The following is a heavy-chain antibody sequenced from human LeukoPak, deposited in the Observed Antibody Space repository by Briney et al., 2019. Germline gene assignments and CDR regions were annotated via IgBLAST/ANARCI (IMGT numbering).Heavy chain of an antibody. J-gene: IGHJ4*02. Sequence: GGSLRLSCAASGFTFSSYWMSWVRQAPGKGLEGVANIKQDGSEKEYMDSVKGRFTIYRDNAKNSLYLQMNSLRVEDTSVYYCARDTNRYSSSVGYFDYWGQGTLVTVSS. V-gene: IGHV3-7*03. CDR3: ARDTNRYSSSVGYFDY. D-gene: IGHD6-19*01. CDR2: IKQDGSEK. CDR1: GFTFSSYW.